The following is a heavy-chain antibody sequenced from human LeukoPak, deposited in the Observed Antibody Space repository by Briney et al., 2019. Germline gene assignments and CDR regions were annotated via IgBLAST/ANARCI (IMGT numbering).Heavy chain of an antibody. D-gene: IGHD3-10*02. CDR2: ISGSGGST. CDR1: GFTFSSYA. CDR3: AKDLGSGTRNWFDP. V-gene: IGHV3-23*01. Sequence: GGSLRLSCAASGFTFSSYAMSWVRQSPGKGLEWVSAISGSGGSTYYADSVKGRFTISRDNSKNTLYLQMNSLRAEDTAVYYCAKDLGSGTRNWFDPWGQGTLVTVSS. J-gene: IGHJ5*02.